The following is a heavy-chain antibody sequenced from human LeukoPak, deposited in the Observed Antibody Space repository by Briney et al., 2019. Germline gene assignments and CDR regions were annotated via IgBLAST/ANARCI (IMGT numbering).Heavy chain of an antibody. Sequence: PSETLSLTCTVSGGSISSYYWSWIRQPPGEGLEWIGYIYYSGSTNYNPSLKSRVTISVDTSKNQFSLKLSSVTAADTAVYYCARGNGIVGAIFDYWGQGTLVTVSS. CDR2: IYYSGST. CDR3: ARGNGIVGAIFDY. V-gene: IGHV4-59*08. CDR1: GGSISSYY. D-gene: IGHD1-26*01. J-gene: IGHJ4*02.